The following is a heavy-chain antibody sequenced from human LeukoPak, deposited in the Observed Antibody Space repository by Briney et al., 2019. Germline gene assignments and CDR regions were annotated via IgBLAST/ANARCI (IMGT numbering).Heavy chain of an antibody. J-gene: IGHJ4*02. V-gene: IGHV4-39*07. CDR1: SGSISTSNYY. D-gene: IGHD3-9*01. CDR3: ARDDWLHRFDY. Sequence: SETLSLTCTVSSGSISTSNYYWGWIRQSPGKGLEWLGSISHTGSTNYNPSLKSRVTMSVDTSKNQFSLKLSSVTAADTAVYYCARDDWLHRFDYWGQGTLVTVSS. CDR2: ISHTGST.